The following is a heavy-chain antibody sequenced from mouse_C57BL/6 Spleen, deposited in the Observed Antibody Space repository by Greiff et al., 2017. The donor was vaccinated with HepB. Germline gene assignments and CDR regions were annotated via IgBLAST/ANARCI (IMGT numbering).Heavy chain of an antibody. Sequence: EVMLVESGGGLVQPGGSLSLSCAASGFTFTDYYMSWVRQPPGKALEWLGFIRNKANGYTTEYSASVKGRFTISRDNSQSFLYLQMNALRAEDSATYYCARGGDPAWFAYWGQGTLVTVSA. V-gene: IGHV7-3*01. J-gene: IGHJ3*01. CDR1: GFTFTDYY. CDR3: ARGGDPAWFAY. D-gene: IGHD3-3*01. CDR2: IRNKANGYTT.